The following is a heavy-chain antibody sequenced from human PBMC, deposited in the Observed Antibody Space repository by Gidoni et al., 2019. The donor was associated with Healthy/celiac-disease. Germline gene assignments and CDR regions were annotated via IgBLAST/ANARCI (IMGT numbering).Heavy chain of an antibody. CDR3: AKTRIAVAGTGWYFDL. V-gene: IGHV3-23*01. D-gene: IGHD6-19*01. CDR2: ISGSGGST. CDR1: GFPFSSYA. J-gene: IGHJ2*01. Sequence: EVQLLESGGGLVQPGGSLRLSCAASGFPFSSYAMSWVRQAPGKGLEWVSAISGSGGSTYYADSVKGRFTISRDNSKNTLYLQMNSLRAEDTAVYYCAKTRIAVAGTGWYFDLWGRGTLVTVSS.